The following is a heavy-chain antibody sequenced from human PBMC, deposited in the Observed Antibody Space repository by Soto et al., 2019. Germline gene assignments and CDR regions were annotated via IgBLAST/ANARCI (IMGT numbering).Heavy chain of an antibody. Sequence: SETLSLTCTVSGASIRSTDYYWSWIRQAPGKGLEWIGYVYYAGSTYYNPSLMSRLTISVDTSKNQFSLKLTSVTAAETAVYYCVRTARQGAVAPHWFDRWGQGTQVTVSS. CDR2: VYYAGST. D-gene: IGHD2-21*02. V-gene: IGHV4-30-4*01. CDR1: GASIRSTDYY. J-gene: IGHJ5*02. CDR3: VRTARQGAVAPHWFDR.